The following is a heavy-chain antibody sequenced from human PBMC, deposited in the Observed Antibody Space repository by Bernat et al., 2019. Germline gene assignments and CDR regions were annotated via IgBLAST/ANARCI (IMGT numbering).Heavy chain of an antibody. Sequence: EVQLVESGGGLVQPGGSLRLSCAPSGFIFNNYAMSWVRQFPGKGLEWVSAITGNGISTYYADSMKGRFTISRDNSKNTLYLQMNNLRAADTAVYYCARDGSGWLLDCWGQGTLVTVSS. CDR3: ARDGSGWLLDC. D-gene: IGHD6-19*01. J-gene: IGHJ4*02. V-gene: IGHV3-23*04. CDR2: ITGNGIST. CDR1: GFIFNNYA.